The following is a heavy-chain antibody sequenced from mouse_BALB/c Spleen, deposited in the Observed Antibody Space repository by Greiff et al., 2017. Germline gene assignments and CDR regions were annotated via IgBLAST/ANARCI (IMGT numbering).Heavy chain of an antibody. D-gene: IGHD2-2*01. V-gene: IGHV5-12-1*01. J-gene: IGHJ2*01. CDR1: GFAFSSYD. Sequence: EVKLMESGGGLVKPGGSLKLSCAASGFAFSSYDMSWVRQTPEKRLEWVAYISSGGGSTYYPDTVKGRFTISRDNAKNTLYLQMSSLKSEDTAMYYCAREGHYGYDRGSYYFDYWGQGTTLTVSS. CDR2: ISSGGGST. CDR3: AREGHYGYDRGSYYFDY.